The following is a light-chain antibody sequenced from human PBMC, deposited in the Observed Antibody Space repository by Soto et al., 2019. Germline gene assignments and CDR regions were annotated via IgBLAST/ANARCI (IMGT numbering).Light chain of an antibody. J-gene: IGLJ3*02. V-gene: IGLV2-23*02. CDR3: CSYAGSSTPGV. CDR2: EVS. CDR1: SNDVGSYNL. Sequence: QSALTQPASVSGSPGQSITISCTGTSNDVGSYNLVSWYQQHPGKAPKLMIYEVSKRPSGVSNRFSGSKSGNTASLTISGLQAEDEADYYCCSYAGSSTPGVFGGGTKLTVL.